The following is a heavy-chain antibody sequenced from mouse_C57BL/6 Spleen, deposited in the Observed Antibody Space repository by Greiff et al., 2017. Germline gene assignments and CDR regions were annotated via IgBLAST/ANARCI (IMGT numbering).Heavy chain of an antibody. V-gene: IGHV2-2*01. J-gene: IGHJ3*01. D-gene: IGHD2-4*01. CDR2: IWSGGST. CDR3: ARIANDYDLAY. Sequence: VKLVESGPGLVQPSQSLSITCTVSGFSLTSYGVHWVRQSPGKGLEWLGVIWSGGSTDYNAAFISRLSISKDNSKSQVFFKMNSLQADDTAIYYCARIANDYDLAYWGQGTLVTVSA. CDR1: GFSLTSYG.